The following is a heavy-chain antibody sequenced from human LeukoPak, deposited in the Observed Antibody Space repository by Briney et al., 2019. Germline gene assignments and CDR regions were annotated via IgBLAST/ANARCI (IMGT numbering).Heavy chain of an antibody. Sequence: ASVKVSCKASGYTFTSYGISWVRQAPGQGLEWMGWISTNHGNRNYAQKFQGRVTMTTDTSTTTAYMELTSLKSDDTAVYYCARFYFDISGYQKMDYWGQGTLVTVSS. CDR2: ISTNHGNR. V-gene: IGHV1-18*01. CDR1: GYTFTSYG. D-gene: IGHD3-22*01. CDR3: ARFYFDISGYQKMDY. J-gene: IGHJ4*02.